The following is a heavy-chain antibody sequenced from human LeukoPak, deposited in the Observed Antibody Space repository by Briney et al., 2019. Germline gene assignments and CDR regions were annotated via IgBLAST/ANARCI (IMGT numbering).Heavy chain of an antibody. J-gene: IGHJ4*02. CDR2: ISAYNGNT. D-gene: IGHD3-22*01. CDR3: ATLSDYYDSSGYYFGY. V-gene: IGHV1-18*01. Sequence: GASVKVSCKDSGYTFTSYGISWVRQAPGKGLEWMGWISAYNGNTNYAQKLQGRVTMTTDTSTSTAYMELRSLRSDDTAVYYCATLSDYYDSSGYYFGYWGQGTLVTVSS. CDR1: GYTFTSYG.